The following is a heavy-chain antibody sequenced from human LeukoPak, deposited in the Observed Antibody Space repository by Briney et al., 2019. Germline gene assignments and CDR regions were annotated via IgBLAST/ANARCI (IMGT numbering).Heavy chain of an antibody. Sequence: SETLSLTCTVSGGSISYNYWSWIRQPAGKGLEWIGRIYSSGRTNSNPSLKSRVTMSVDTSKNQFSLRLNSVTAADAAVYYCARELASGYSPYYYYYTDVWGNGTTVTVSS. J-gene: IGHJ6*03. CDR2: IYSSGRT. CDR3: ARELASGYSPYYYYYTDV. D-gene: IGHD5-12*01. CDR1: GGSISYNY. V-gene: IGHV4-4*07.